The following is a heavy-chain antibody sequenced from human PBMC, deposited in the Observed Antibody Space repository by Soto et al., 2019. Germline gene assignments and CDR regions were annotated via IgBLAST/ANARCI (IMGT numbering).Heavy chain of an antibody. CDR1: GFTVSSIY. Sequence: EVQLVESGGGLVQPGGSLRLSCAASGFTVSSIYMSWVRQAPGKGLEWVSVIYRGDSTYYADSVKGRFTISRDNSKNTLYIQLNSLRAEDTAVYHCARVIVRTSDDDSSGHYFNYWGQGTLVTVSS. J-gene: IGHJ4*02. CDR3: ARVIVRTSDDDSSGHYFNY. CDR2: IYRGDST. D-gene: IGHD3-22*01. V-gene: IGHV3-66*01.